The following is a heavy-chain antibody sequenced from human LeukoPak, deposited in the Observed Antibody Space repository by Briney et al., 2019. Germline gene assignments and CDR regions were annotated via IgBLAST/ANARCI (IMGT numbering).Heavy chain of an antibody. CDR2: INAGNGNT. V-gene: IGHV1-3*01. Sequence: ASVKVSCKASGYTFTSYAMHWVRQAPGQRLEWMGWINAGNGNTKYSQKFQGRVTITRDTSASTAYMELSSLRSEDTAVYYCARAGHRSSIAVSFDYWGQGTLVTVSS. CDR3: ARAGHRSSIAVSFDY. CDR1: GYTFTSYA. D-gene: IGHD6-6*01. J-gene: IGHJ4*02.